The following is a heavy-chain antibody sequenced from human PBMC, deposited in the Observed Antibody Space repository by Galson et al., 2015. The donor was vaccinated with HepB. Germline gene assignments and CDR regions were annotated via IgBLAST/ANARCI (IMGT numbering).Heavy chain of an antibody. CDR1: GYSFTSYW. CDR2: IAPTDSYT. J-gene: IGHJ2*01. CDR3: ARHREQWLIQDWYFDL. Sequence: QSGAEVKKPGESLRISCKGSGYSFTSYWINWVRQMPGKGLEWMGTIAPTDSYTKSSPSFQGHVTISVDKTISTAYLQWSSLKAPDTAMYYCARHREQWLIQDWYFDLWGRGTLVTVSS. D-gene: IGHD6-19*01. V-gene: IGHV5-10-1*01.